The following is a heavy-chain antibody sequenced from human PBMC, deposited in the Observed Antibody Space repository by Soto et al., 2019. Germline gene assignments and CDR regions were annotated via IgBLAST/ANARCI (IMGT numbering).Heavy chain of an antibody. CDR2: ISYDGSNK. D-gene: IGHD3-22*01. CDR3: ARDPYQSYYDSSGYYYPYGMDV. V-gene: IGHV3-30-3*01. J-gene: IGHJ6*02. Sequence: QVQLVESGGGVVQPGRSLRLSCAASGFTFSSYAMHWVRQAPGKGLEWVAVISYDGSNKYYADSVKGRFTISRDNSKNTLYLQMNSLRAEDTAVYYCARDPYQSYYDSSGYYYPYGMDVWGQGTTVTVSS. CDR1: GFTFSSYA.